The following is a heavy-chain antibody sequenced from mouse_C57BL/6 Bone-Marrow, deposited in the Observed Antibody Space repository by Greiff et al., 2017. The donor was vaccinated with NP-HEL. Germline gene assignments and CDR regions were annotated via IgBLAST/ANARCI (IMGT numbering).Heavy chain of an antibody. Sequence: EVQGVESGPVLVKPGASVKMSCKASGYTFTDYYMNWVKQSHGKSLEWIGVINPYNGGTSYNQKFKGKATLTVDKSSSTAYIELNSLTSEDSAVYCGARRRGYGRYFDYWGQGTTLTVSS. D-gene: IGHD1-1*01. J-gene: IGHJ2*01. CDR1: GYTFTDYY. CDR2: INPYNGGT. V-gene: IGHV1-19*01. CDR3: ARRRGYGRYFDY.